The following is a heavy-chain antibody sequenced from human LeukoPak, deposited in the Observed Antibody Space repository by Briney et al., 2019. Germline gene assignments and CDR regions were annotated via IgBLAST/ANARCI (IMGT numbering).Heavy chain of an antibody. V-gene: IGHV3-9*03. CDR2: ISWNSDSI. J-gene: IGHJ3*02. Sequence: PGGSLRLSCAASGFTFDDYAMQWVRQAPGKGLEWVSGISWNSDSIGYADSVKGRFTISRDNAKNSLYLQMNSLRAEDMALYYCAKVLWGSEGAFDIWGQGTMVTVSS. CDR3: AKVLWGSEGAFDI. D-gene: IGHD7-27*01. CDR1: GFTFDDYA.